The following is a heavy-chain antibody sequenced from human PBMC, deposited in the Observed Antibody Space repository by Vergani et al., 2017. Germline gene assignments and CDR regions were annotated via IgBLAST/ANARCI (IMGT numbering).Heavy chain of an antibody. CDR1: GGSIGSSSYY. V-gene: IGHV4-39*07. CDR2: IYYSGST. D-gene: IGHD1-26*01. Sequence: QLQLQESGPGLVKPSETLSLTCTVSGGSIGSSSYYWGWIRQPPGTGLEWIGSIYYSGSTYYNPSLKSRVTISVDTSKNQFSLKLSSVTAADTAVYYCARVRGGSYHFDYWGQGTLVTVSS. J-gene: IGHJ4*02. CDR3: ARVRGGSYHFDY.